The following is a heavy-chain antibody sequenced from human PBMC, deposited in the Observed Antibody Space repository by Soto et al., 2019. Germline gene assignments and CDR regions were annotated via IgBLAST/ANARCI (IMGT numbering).Heavy chain of an antibody. CDR3: ARHYNTGAFFDY. CDR2: VSYSGSP. D-gene: IGHD1-20*01. Sequence: QLQLQESGPGLVKSSETLSLTCSVSGASVSSSHYWGWIRQPPGKGLEWIGSVSYSGSPYYSPSFKRPFTISVDTSNNQVSLRVRSVPATDTAVYFCARHYNTGAFFDYWGQGKLVTVSS. V-gene: IGHV4-39*01. CDR1: GASVSSSHY. J-gene: IGHJ4*02.